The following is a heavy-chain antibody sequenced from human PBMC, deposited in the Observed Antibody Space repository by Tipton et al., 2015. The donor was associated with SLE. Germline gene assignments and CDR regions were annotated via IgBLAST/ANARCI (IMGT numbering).Heavy chain of an antibody. J-gene: IGHJ4*02. CDR1: GGPISSYY. CDR3: ATSPLTV. Sequence: TLSLTCTVSGGPISSYYWSWIRQPAGGGLEWIGRIYTNENTNYNPSLKSRVTMSVDTSKKHFSLKLSSVTAADTAVYYCATSPLTVWGQGTLVTVSS. V-gene: IGHV4-4*07. CDR2: IYTNENT.